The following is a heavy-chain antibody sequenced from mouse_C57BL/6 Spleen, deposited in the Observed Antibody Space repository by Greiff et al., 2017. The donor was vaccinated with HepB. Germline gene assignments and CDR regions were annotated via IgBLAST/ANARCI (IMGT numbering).Heavy chain of an antibody. D-gene: IGHD4-1*01. J-gene: IGHJ2*01. CDR2: ISDGGSYT. Sequence: DVHLVESGGGLVKPGGSLKLSCAASGFTFSSYAMSWVRPTPEKRLEWVATISDGGSYTYYPDNVKGRFTLSRDNAKNNLYLQMSHLKSEDTAMFYCARDRGLTGYYLDYWGQGTTLTVSA. V-gene: IGHV5-4*01. CDR3: ARDRGLTGYYLDY. CDR1: GFTFSSYA.